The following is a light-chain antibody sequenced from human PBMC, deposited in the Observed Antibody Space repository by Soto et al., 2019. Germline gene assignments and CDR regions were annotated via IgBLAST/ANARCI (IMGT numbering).Light chain of an antibody. CDR3: QQYNNWHPIT. CDR1: QSVSIN. J-gene: IGKJ5*01. Sequence: EIVMTQSPATLSVSPVERATLSCRASQSVSINLAWYQQKPGQAPRLLIYGASTRANGIPARFSGSGSGTEFTLTLSSLQSEDFAVYYCQQYNNWHPITFGQGTRLEIK. CDR2: GAS. V-gene: IGKV3-15*01.